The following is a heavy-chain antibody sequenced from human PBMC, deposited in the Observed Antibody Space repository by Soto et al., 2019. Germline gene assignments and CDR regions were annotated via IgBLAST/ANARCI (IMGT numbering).Heavy chain of an antibody. Sequence: QVQLVESGGGVVQPGRSLRLSCAASGFTFSSYGMHWVRQAPGKGLEWVAVISYDGSNKYYADSVKGRFTISRDNSKTTLYLQMNRLRVEDTAVYYCAKDNYYDFWSGYRGDAFDIWGPGTMVTVS. CDR3: AKDNYYDFWSGYRGDAFDI. CDR2: ISYDGSNK. D-gene: IGHD3-3*01. V-gene: IGHV3-30*18. J-gene: IGHJ3*02. CDR1: GFTFSSYG.